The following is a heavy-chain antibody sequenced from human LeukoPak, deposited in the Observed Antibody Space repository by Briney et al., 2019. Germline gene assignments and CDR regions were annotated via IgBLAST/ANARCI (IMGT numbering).Heavy chain of an antibody. CDR3: ASQAGQERAGEWFDS. Sequence: PGGSLRLSCVVSGVTFRKSFMHCGCQAPGKGLEWVSRINDDGTNTYYADSVKGRFTISRDNAKNTLSLQMNSLRADDTAVYYCASQAGQERAGEWFDSWGQGTLVTVSS. D-gene: IGHD3-16*01. CDR2: INDDGTNT. J-gene: IGHJ5*01. V-gene: IGHV3-74*01. CDR1: GVTFRKSF.